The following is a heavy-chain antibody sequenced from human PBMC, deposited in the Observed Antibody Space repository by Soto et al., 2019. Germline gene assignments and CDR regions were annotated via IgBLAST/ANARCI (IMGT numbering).Heavy chain of an antibody. V-gene: IGHV4-31*03. D-gene: IGHD1-20*01. CDR1: GGSISSGGYY. Sequence: QVQLQESRPGLVKPSQTLSLTCTVSGGSISSGGYYRRWIRQDPGKGMEWIGYIYYSGSTYYNPSLKSRVTISVDTSKNQFSLKLSSVTAADTAVYYCARVSAYGHDYFDYWGQGTLVTVSS. CDR2: IYYSGST. CDR3: ARVSAYGHDYFDY. J-gene: IGHJ4*02.